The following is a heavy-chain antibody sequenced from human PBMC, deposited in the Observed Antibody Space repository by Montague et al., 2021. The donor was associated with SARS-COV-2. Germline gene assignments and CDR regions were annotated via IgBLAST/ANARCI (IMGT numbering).Heavy chain of an antibody. D-gene: IGHD3-10*01. Sequence: SLRLSCAASGFTVSSNYMSWVRQAPGKGLEWASVIYSGGSTYYADSVKGRFTISRHNSKNTLYLQMNSLRAEDTAVYYCAGSNWSSGSYYQLDYWGQGTLVTVSS. J-gene: IGHJ4*02. CDR1: GFTVSSNY. CDR2: IYSGGST. V-gene: IGHV3-53*04. CDR3: AGSNWSSGSYYQLDY.